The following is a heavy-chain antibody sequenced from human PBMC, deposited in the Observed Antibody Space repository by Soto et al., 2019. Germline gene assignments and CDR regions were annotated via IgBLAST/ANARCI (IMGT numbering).Heavy chain of an antibody. V-gene: IGHV4-59*01. J-gene: IGHJ4*02. Sequence: SETLSLTCTVSDGSISNFYWSWIRQPPGKGLEWIGYISSSGNTNYNPSLKSRVSISVDTSKNQFYLNLTSVTAADTAVYYCARAKMVLTRYYFDSWGQGNPVTVSS. CDR3: ARAKMVLTRYYFDS. CDR1: DGSISNFY. D-gene: IGHD3-22*01. CDR2: ISSSGNT.